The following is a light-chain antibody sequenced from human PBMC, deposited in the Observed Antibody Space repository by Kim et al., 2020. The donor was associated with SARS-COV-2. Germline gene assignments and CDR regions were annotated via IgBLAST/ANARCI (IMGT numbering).Light chain of an antibody. CDR3: CSHAGSSYV. Sequence: PGQSITISCTGTSSDVGRYNLVSWYQHHPGNAPKLIIYDVNKRPSGVSNRFSGSKSGNTASLAISGLQAEDEADYYCCSHAGSSYVFGSGTKVTVL. CDR2: DVN. CDR1: SSDVGRYNL. V-gene: IGLV2-23*02. J-gene: IGLJ1*01.